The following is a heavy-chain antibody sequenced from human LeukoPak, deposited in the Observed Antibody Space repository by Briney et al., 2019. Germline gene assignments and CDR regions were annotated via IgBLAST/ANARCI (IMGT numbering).Heavy chain of an antibody. CDR3: ARGRGFGELQPHY. D-gene: IGHD3-10*01. CDR1: GYTFTGYY. J-gene: IGHJ4*02. Sequence: ASVTVSCKASGYTFTGYYMRWVRQAPGQGLEWMGWINPNSGGTNYAQKFQGRVTMTRDTSISTAYMELSRLRSDDTAVYYCARGRGFGELQPHYWGQGTLVTVSS. V-gene: IGHV1-2*02. CDR2: INPNSGGT.